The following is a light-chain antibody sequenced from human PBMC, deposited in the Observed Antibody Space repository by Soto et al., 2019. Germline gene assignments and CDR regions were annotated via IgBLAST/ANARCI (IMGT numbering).Light chain of an antibody. CDR1: QSVSSSS. CDR3: QQYGSSPQT. V-gene: IGKV3-20*01. J-gene: IGKJ1*01. Sequence: EIVLTQSPGTLSLSPGERAALSCRASQSVSSSSLAWYQQKPGQAPRLLVYGASIRATGVPDRFSGSGSGTDFALTISSLRPEDFALYFCQQYGSSPQTFGQGTKVESK. CDR2: GAS.